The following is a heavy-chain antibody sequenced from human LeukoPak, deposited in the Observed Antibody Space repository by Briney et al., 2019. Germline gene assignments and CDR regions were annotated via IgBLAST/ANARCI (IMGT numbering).Heavy chain of an antibody. D-gene: IGHD2/OR15-2a*01. CDR2: ISGSGGRT. J-gene: IGHJ5*01. CDR3: ARAADTHFYGQT. CDR1: GFTFSSHA. V-gene: IGHV3-23*01. Sequence: PGGSLRLSCAASGFTFSSHAMNWVRQAPGKGLEWVSDISGSGGRTNYADSVKGRFTISRDNSKNTLYLQMSSLRAEDTAVYYCARAADTHFYGQTWGQGALVTVSS.